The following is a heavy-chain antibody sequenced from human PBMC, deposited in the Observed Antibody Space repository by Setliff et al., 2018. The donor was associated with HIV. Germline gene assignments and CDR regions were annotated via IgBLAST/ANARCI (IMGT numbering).Heavy chain of an antibody. D-gene: IGHD5-18*01. CDR2: IKEDGSDK. J-gene: IGHJ6*03. Sequence: PGGSLRLSCAASGFTLSSYWMSWVRQAPGKGLEWVANIKEDGSDKYYVDSVKGRFTISRDNAKNSLSLQMNSLRDEDTAVYYCTRHVDSGTYIDVWGRGTTVTVSS. CDR1: GFTLSSYW. CDR3: TRHVDSGTYIDV. V-gene: IGHV3-7*03.